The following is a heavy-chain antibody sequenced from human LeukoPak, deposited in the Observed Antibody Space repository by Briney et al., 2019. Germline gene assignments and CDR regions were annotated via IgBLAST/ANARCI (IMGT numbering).Heavy chain of an antibody. CDR3: ARGAPTTPKYWYFDL. J-gene: IGHJ2*01. D-gene: IGHD4-11*01. Sequence: ASVKVSCKASGYTFTGYYMHWVRQAPGQGLEWMGWINPNSGGTNSAQKFQGRVTMTGDTSISTAYMELSWLRSDDTALYYCARGAPTTPKYWYFDLWGRGTLVTVSS. CDR1: GYTFTGYY. V-gene: IGHV1-2*02. CDR2: INPNSGGT.